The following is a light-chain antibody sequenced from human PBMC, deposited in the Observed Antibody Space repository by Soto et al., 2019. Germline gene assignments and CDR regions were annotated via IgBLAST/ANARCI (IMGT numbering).Light chain of an antibody. CDR1: SSDVGGYNY. CDR3: SSYAGSNNFVV. Sequence: QSALTQPPSASGSPGQSVTISCTGTSSDVGGYNYVSWYQQYPVKAPKLMIYEVSKRPSGVPDRFSGSKSANTASLTVSGLEAEDEADYCCSSYAGSNNFVVFGGGTKLTVL. CDR2: EVS. V-gene: IGLV2-8*01. J-gene: IGLJ2*01.